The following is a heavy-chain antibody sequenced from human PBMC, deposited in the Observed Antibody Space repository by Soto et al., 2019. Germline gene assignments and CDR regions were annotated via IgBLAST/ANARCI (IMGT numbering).Heavy chain of an antibody. Sequence: QVQLQESGPGLVKPSQTLSLTCTVSGGSINSGGYYWSWIRQHPGKGLECIGYIFYSGNTYYNPSLKGRVTISVDTSKNQFSLKLSSVTAADTAVYYCARALLHYDILTGYSPNWFDPWGQGTLITVSS. CDR1: GGSINSGGYY. CDR3: ARALLHYDILTGYSPNWFDP. CDR2: IFYSGNT. V-gene: IGHV4-31*03. D-gene: IGHD3-9*01. J-gene: IGHJ5*02.